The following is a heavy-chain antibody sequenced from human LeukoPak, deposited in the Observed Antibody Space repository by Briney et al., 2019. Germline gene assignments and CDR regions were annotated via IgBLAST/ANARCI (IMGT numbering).Heavy chain of an antibody. V-gene: IGHV3-74*01. D-gene: IGHD4-23*01. J-gene: IGHJ4*02. CDR1: GFTFSNYW. CDR2: INTDGNIT. CDR3: ARGRPHGNDY. Sequence: GGSLRLSCAASGFTFSNYWMHWVRQAPGKGPVWVSRINTDGNITTYADSVKGRFSISRDNAKNALYLQMNSLRAEDTAVYYCARGRPHGNDYWGQGTLVTVSS.